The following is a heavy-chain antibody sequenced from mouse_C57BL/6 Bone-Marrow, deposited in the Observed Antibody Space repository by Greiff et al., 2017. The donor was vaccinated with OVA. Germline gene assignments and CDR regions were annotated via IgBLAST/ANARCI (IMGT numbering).Heavy chain of an antibody. CDR3: AREFYWYFDV. V-gene: IGHV1-81*01. CDR1: GYTFTSYG. CDR2: IYPRSGNT. J-gene: IGHJ1*03. Sequence: VMLQQSGAELARPGASVKLSCKASGYTFTSYGISWVKQRTGQGLEWIGEIYPRSGNTYYNEKFKGKATLTADKSSSTAYMELRSLTSEDSAVYFCAREFYWYFDVWGTGTTVTVSS.